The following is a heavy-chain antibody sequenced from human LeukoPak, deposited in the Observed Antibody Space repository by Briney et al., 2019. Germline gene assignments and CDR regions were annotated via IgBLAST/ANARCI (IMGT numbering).Heavy chain of an antibody. Sequence: ASVKVSCKASGYTFTSYAMHWVRQAPGQRLEWMGWINAGNGNTKFSQKFQGRVTITRDTSASTAYMELSSLRSEDTAVYYCARDEQAVAGGDYWGQGTLVTVSS. CDR2: INAGNGNT. CDR3: ARDEQAVAGGDY. V-gene: IGHV1-3*01. J-gene: IGHJ4*02. CDR1: GYTFTSYA. D-gene: IGHD6-19*01.